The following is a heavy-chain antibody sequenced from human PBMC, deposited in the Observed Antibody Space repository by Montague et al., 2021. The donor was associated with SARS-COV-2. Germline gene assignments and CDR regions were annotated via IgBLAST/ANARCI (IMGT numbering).Heavy chain of an antibody. CDR1: GGSISSGGYS. V-gene: IGHV4-30-2*01. CDR3: ARGSMVRGGKVYYGVDV. Sequence: TLSLTCAVSGGSISSGGYSWNWIRQPPGKSLEWIGYIYHSGSTYYNPSLKSRVTISLDSSKNQFSLNLTSVTAAGTAVYYCARGSMVRGGKVYYGVDVWGQGTTVTVSS. CDR2: IYHSGST. D-gene: IGHD3-10*01. J-gene: IGHJ6*02.